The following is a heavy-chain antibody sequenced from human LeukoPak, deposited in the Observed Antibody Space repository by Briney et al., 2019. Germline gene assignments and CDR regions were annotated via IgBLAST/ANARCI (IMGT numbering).Heavy chain of an antibody. CDR3: ARDGTIVVVPAAMPAYYFDY. J-gene: IGHJ4*02. CDR2: ISYDGSNK. V-gene: IGHV3-30*04. D-gene: IGHD2-2*01. CDR1: GFTFSSYA. Sequence: GGSVRLSCAASGFTFSSYAMHWVRQAPGKGLEWVAVISYDGSNKYYADSVKGRFTISRDNSKNTLYLQMNSLRAEDTVVYYCARDGTIVVVPAAMPAYYFDYWGQGTLVTVSS.